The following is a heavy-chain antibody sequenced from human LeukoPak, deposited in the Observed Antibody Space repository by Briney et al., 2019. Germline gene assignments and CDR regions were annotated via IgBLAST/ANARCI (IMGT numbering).Heavy chain of an antibody. V-gene: IGHV3-23*01. CDR1: GFTFSSYA. D-gene: IGHD3-10*01. Sequence: AGGSLRLSCAASGFTFSSYAMSWVRQAPGKGLEGVSAISGSGGSTYYADSVKGRFTSYRDKSKNTVDLQMTSLRPEDTAVYYCAKEARSGPGVFDYWGQGTLVTVSS. CDR2: ISGSGGST. J-gene: IGHJ4*02. CDR3: AKEARSGPGVFDY.